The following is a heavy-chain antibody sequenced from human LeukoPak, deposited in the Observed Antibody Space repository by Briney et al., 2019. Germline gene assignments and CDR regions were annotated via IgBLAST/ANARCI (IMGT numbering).Heavy chain of an antibody. CDR2: IYYSGST. J-gene: IGHJ4*02. CDR1: GGSSSNYY. Sequence: SETLSLTCSVSGGSSSNYYWSWIRQPPGRGLEWIGYIYYSGSTYYNPSLKSRLTISVDTSKNQFSLKLSSVTAADTAVYYCARDSMVRGMGYWGQGTLVTVSS. CDR3: ARDSMVRGMGY. V-gene: IGHV4-59*12. D-gene: IGHD3-10*01.